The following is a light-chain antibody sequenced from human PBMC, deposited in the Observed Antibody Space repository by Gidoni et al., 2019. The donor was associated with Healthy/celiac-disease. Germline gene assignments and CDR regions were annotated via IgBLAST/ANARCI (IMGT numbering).Light chain of an antibody. J-gene: IGKJ2*01. CDR3: QQYKNFPT. CDR1: KRVSSN. V-gene: IGKV3-15*01. CDR2: GAS. Sequence: EIVITQSPATLSVSPGASATLSCRARKRVSSNLAWYQQKPGQAPRLLIYGASTRATGIPARCSGSGCGTEFTLTISSLQSEDFAVYYCQQYKNFPTFGQGTKLEIK.